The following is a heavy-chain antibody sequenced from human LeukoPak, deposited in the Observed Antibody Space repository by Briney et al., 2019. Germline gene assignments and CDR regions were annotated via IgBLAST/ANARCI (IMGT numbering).Heavy chain of an antibody. D-gene: IGHD6-19*01. CDR2: IYSGGTT. CDR3: AKDLRVAVGRGYFEY. J-gene: IGHJ4*02. CDR1: GFTVSSNY. Sequence: PGGSLRLSCAASGFTVSSNYMSWVRQAPGKGLEWVSVIYSGGTTYHADSVKGRFTISRDNSKNTLDLQMNSLRAEDTAVYYCAKDLRVAVGRGYFEYWGQGTLVTVSS. V-gene: IGHV3-66*01.